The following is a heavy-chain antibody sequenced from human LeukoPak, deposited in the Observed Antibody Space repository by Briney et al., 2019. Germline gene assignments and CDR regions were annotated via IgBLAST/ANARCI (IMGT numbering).Heavy chain of an antibody. CDR3: AKVPCSNRGGSCYYYNGMDV. J-gene: IGHJ6*02. D-gene: IGHD2-15*01. CDR2: IIPIFGTT. CDR1: GGTFSSFG. Sequence: GASVKVSCKASGGTFSSFGISWVRQAPGQGLEWMGGIIPIFGTTNYAQKFRGRVTITADEFMSTAYMELSSLRSEDTAVYYCAKVPCSNRGGSCYYYNGMDVWGQGTTVTVSS. V-gene: IGHV1-69*13.